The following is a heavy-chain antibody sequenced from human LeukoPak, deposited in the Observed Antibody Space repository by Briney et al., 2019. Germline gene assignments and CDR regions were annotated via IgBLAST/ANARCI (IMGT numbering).Heavy chain of an antibody. J-gene: IGHJ5*02. D-gene: IGHD3-22*01. V-gene: IGHV1-2*02. CDR3: ARERDSSGYSPLDP. Sequence: ASVTVSCMTSGYTFTGYYMHWVRQAPGQGLEWMGWINPNSGGTNYAQKFQGRVTMTRDTSISTAYMELSRLRSDDTAVYYCARERDSSGYSPLDPWGQGTLVTVSS. CDR2: INPNSGGT. CDR1: GYTFTGYY.